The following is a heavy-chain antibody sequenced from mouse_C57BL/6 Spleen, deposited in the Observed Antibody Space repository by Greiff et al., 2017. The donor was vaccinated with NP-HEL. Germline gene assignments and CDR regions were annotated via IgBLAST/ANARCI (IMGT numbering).Heavy chain of an antibody. CDR1: GFTFSNYW. CDR3: TRTGTDWYFDV. J-gene: IGHJ1*03. D-gene: IGHD4-1*01. Sequence: EVKLVESGGGLVQPGGSMKLSCVASGFTFSNYWMNWVRQSPEKGLEWVAQIRLKSDNYATHYAESVKGRFTISRDDSKSSVYLQMNNVRAEDTGIYYCTRTGTDWYFDVWGTGTTVTVSS. V-gene: IGHV6-3*01. CDR2: IRLKSDNYAT.